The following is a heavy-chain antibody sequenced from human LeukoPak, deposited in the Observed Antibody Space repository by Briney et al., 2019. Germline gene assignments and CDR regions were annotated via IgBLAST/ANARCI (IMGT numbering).Heavy chain of an antibody. CDR1: GFTFSR. CDR3: ARSDSIGSVDY. D-gene: IGHD2-21*01. V-gene: IGHV3-7*01. CDR2: INRDGSEK. Sequence: GGSLRLSCAASGFTFSRMSWVRQAPGKGLEWVANINRDGSEKYYVDSVKGRFTISRDNTENSLSLQMNSLRAEDTAVYYCARSDSIGSVDYGGQGTLITVSS. J-gene: IGHJ4*02.